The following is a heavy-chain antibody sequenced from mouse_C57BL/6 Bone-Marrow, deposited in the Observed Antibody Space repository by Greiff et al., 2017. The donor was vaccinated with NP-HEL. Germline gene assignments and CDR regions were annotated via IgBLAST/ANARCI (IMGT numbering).Heavy chain of an antibody. D-gene: IGHD1-1*01. CDR2: IYPSDSET. CDR3: ARSGNYYGSPGFAY. Sequence: VQLQQPGAELVRPGSSVKLSCKASGYTFTSYWMDWVKQRPGQGLEWIGNIYPSDSETHYNQKFKDKATLTVDKSSSTAYMQLSSLTSEDSAVYYCARSGNYYGSPGFAYWGQGTLVTVSA. J-gene: IGHJ3*01. CDR1: GYTFTSYW. V-gene: IGHV1-61*01.